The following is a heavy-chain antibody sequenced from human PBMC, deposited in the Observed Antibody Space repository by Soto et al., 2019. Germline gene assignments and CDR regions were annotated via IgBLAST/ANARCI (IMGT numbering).Heavy chain of an antibody. V-gene: IGHV3-30*04. CDR3: ARDQVKGTMTIL. J-gene: IGHJ4*02. D-gene: IGHD4-17*01. Sequence: GSLRRPGSAPGFTFKMHGMNWVRQAPGKGLEWVALVSHDGRDKSYADSVKGRFTISRDNSKNTMYLQMNSLSAEDTAVYHCARDQVKGTMTILWGQGTLVTVYS. CDR1: GFTFKMHG. CDR2: VSHDGRDK.